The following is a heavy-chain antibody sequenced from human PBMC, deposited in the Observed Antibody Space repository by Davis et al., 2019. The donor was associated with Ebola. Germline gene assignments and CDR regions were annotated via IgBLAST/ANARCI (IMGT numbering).Heavy chain of an antibody. D-gene: IGHD7-27*01. V-gene: IGHV3-9*01. Sequence: PGGSLRLSCAASGFTIDDDALHWIRQAPGKGPEWVSGSSWNSGSIGYADSVKGRFTISRDNAKNSLYLQMNSLRAEDTALYYCAKIWGSRGDYFDYWGQGTLVTVSS. CDR3: AKIWGSRGDYFDY. CDR1: GFTIDDDA. J-gene: IGHJ4*02. CDR2: SSWNSGSI.